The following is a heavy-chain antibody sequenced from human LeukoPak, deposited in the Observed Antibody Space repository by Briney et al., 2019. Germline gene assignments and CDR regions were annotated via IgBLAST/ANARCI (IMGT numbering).Heavy chain of an antibody. CDR2: MNPNSGNT. V-gene: IGHV1-8*01. CDR1: GYTFTSYD. D-gene: IGHD3-10*01. Sequence: GASVKVSCKASGYTFTSYDINWVRQATGQGLEWMGWMNPNSGNTGYAQKFQGRVTMTRNTSISTAYMELSSLRSEDTAVYYCARGKEYCYGSGSYNDFDYWGQGTLVTVSS. J-gene: IGHJ4*02. CDR3: ARGKEYCYGSGSYNDFDY.